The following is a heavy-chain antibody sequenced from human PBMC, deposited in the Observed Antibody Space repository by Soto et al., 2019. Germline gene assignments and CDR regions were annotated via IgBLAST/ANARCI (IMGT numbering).Heavy chain of an antibody. D-gene: IGHD3-10*01. Sequence: ESGGGVVQPGRSLRLSCAASGFTFSSYGMHWVRQAPGKGLEWVAVIWYDGSNKYYADSVKGRFTISRDNSKNTLYLQMNSLRAEDTAVYYCARDIVPLPMVRGVRFDYWGQGALVTVSS. CDR3: ARDIVPLPMVRGVRFDY. J-gene: IGHJ4*02. V-gene: IGHV3-33*01. CDR1: GFTFSSYG. CDR2: IWYDGSNK.